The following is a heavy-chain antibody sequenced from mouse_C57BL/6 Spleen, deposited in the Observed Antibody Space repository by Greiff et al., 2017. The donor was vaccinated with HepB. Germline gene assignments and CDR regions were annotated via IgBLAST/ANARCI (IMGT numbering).Heavy chain of an antibody. CDR3: ARNYYDYDVDWYFDV. D-gene: IGHD2-4*01. CDR2: IWTGGGT. Sequence: VQLVESGPGLVAPSQSLSITCTVSGFSLTSYAISWVRQPPGKGLEWLGVIWTGGGTNYNSALKSRLSISKDNSKSQVFLKMNSLQTDDTARYYCARNYYDYDVDWYFDVWGTGTTVTVSS. J-gene: IGHJ1*03. V-gene: IGHV2-9-1*01. CDR1: GFSLTSYA.